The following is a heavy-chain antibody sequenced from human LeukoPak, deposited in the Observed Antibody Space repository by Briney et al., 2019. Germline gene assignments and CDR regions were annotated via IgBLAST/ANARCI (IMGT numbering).Heavy chain of an antibody. V-gene: IGHV1-2*02. D-gene: IGHD3-3*01. Sequence: ASVKVSCKASGYTFTGYYIHWVRQAPGQGLECMGWINPNSGGTNYAQKFQGRVTMTRDTSISTAYMELSSLRSEDTAVYYCARGDFWSGSFDYWGQGTLVTVSS. CDR1: GYTFTGYY. J-gene: IGHJ4*02. CDR3: ARGDFWSGSFDY. CDR2: INPNSGGT.